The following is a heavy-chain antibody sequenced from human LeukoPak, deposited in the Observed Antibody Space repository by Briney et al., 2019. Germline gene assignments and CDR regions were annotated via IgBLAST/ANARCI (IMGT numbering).Heavy chain of an antibody. J-gene: IGHJ5*02. Sequence: GGSLRLSCAASGFTFSSYWMSWVRQAPGKGLEWVANIKQDGSEKYYVDSVKGRFTISRDNAKNSLYLQMNSLRAEDTAVYYCARHPYALRVITPWSKNWFDPWGQGTLVTVSS. V-gene: IGHV3-7*01. CDR3: ARHPYALRVITPWSKNWFDP. D-gene: IGHD3-22*01. CDR1: GFTFSSYW. CDR2: IKQDGSEK.